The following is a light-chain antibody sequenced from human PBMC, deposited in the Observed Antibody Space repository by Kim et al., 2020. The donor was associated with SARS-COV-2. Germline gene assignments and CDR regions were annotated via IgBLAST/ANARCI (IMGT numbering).Light chain of an antibody. Sequence: PGERAPAPCRASQSITGSLGWYQQKFGQAPRLLIYDTSNRATGIPARFSGSGSGTEFTLTISSLEPEDFAVYYCQQRSGWPPEITFGGGTKVDIK. J-gene: IGKJ4*01. V-gene: IGKV3-11*01. CDR1: QSITGS. CDR3: QQRSGWPPEIT. CDR2: DTS.